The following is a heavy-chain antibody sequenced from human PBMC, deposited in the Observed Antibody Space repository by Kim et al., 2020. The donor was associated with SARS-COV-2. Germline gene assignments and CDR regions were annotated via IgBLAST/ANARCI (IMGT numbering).Heavy chain of an antibody. CDR2: IRSKAYGGTP. Sequence: GGSLRLSCSASGFMFNDYAINWFRQAPGKGLEWVGFIRSKAYGGTPDYAASVRGRFSISRDDSKAIAYLQMNSLKIEDTAVYYCSRHGTETNGWLYYDYWGQGTQVTVSS. CDR3: SRHGTETNGWLYYDY. CDR1: GFMFNDYA. J-gene: IGHJ4*02. V-gene: IGHV3-49*03. D-gene: IGHD6-19*01.